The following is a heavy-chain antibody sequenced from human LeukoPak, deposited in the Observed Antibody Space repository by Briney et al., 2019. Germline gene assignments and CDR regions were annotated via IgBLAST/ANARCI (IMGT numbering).Heavy chain of an antibody. J-gene: IGHJ4*02. CDR1: GFTFSSYG. Sequence: GGSLRLSCAVSGFTFSSYGMHWVRQAPGKGLEWVAVIWYDGSNKYYADSVKGRFTISRDNSKNTLYLQMNSLRAEDTAVYYCARDTNYDSSGYPDYWGQGTLVTVSS. V-gene: IGHV3-33*08. D-gene: IGHD3-22*01. CDR2: IWYDGSNK. CDR3: ARDTNYDSSGYPDY.